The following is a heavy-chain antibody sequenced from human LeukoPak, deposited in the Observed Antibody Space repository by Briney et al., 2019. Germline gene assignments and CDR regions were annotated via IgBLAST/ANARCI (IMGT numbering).Heavy chain of an antibody. CDR3: AREEYYYGSGSYLSFYFDY. D-gene: IGHD3-10*01. CDR1: GGTFSSYA. CDR2: IIPIFGTA. V-gene: IGHV1-69*05. J-gene: IGHJ4*02. Sequence: SVKVSCXASGGTFSSYAISWVRQAPGQGLEWMGRIIPIFGTANYAQKFQGRVTITTDESTTTAYMELSSLRSEDTAVYYCAREEYYYGSGSYLSFYFDYWGQGTLVTVSS.